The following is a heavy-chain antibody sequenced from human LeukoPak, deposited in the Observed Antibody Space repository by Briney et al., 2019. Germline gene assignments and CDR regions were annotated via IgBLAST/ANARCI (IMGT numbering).Heavy chain of an antibody. CDR3: AREYYYDSSGQIPDY. V-gene: IGHV1-18*01. CDR2: ISAYNGNT. Sequence: ASVKVSCKASGYTFTSYGISWVRQAPGQGLEWMGWISAYNGNTNYAQKLQGRVTMTTDTSTSTAYMELRSLRSDDTAVYYCAREYYYDSSGQIPDYWGQGTLVTVSS. J-gene: IGHJ4*02. CDR1: GYTFTSYG. D-gene: IGHD3-22*01.